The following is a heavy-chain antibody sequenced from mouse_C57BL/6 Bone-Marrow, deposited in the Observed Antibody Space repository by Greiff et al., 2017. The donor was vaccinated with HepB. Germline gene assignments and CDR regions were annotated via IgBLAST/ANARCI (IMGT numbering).Heavy chain of an antibody. V-gene: IGHV5-17*01. Sequence: DVHLVESGGGLVKPGGSLKLSCAASGFTFSDYGMHWVRQAPEKGLEWVAYISSGSSTIYYADTVKGRFTISRDNAKNTPFLQTTSLRSEDTAMYYGARPLITTVVPSYYFDYWGQGTTLTVSS. D-gene: IGHD1-1*01. CDR3: ARPLITTVVPSYYFDY. CDR2: ISSGSSTI. J-gene: IGHJ2*01. CDR1: GFTFSDYG.